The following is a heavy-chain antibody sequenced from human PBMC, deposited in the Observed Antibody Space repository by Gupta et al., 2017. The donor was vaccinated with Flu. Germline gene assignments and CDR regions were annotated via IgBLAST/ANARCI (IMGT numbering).Heavy chain of an antibody. CDR3: ANDRRDTPMDVFDY. CDR1: GFTFRNYA. Sequence: QVQLVESGGGVVQPGRSLRLSCAASGFTFRNYALHWVSQAPGKGLEWVAGISYDASNEYYADSVKGRFTISRDNPKNSLYLQINSLGTEDTALYYCANDRRDTPMDVFDYWGQGTLGTVSS. J-gene: IGHJ4*02. D-gene: IGHD5-18*01. V-gene: IGHV3-30*18. CDR2: ISYDASNE.